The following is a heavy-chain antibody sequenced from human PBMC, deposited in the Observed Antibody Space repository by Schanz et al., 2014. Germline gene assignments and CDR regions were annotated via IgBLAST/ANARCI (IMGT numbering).Heavy chain of an antibody. CDR3: ARVEGSSGSASSYRALNV. J-gene: IGHJ3*01. CDR2: INQDGYDK. CDR1: EFTFNTYC. V-gene: IGHV3-7*01. Sequence: EVQLVESGGGLVQPGGSLRLSCAASEFTFNTYCMSLVRQAPGKGLEWVASINQDGYDKHYVDSVEGRFTISRDNAKKSLYLQMNTLRAEDTAIYYCARVEGSSGSASSYRALNVWGQGTTVTVSS. D-gene: IGHD3-10*01.